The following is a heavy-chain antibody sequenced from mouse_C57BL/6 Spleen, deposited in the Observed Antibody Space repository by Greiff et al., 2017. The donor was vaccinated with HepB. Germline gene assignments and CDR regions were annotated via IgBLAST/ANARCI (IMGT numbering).Heavy chain of an antibody. D-gene: IGHD2-3*01. V-gene: IGHV1-64*01. Sequence: VQLQQSGAELVKPGASVKLSCKASGYTFTSYWMHWVKQRPGQGLEWIGMIHPNSGSTNYNEKFKSKATLTVDKSSSTAYMQLSSLTSEDSAVYYCARENGYYHFDYWGQGTTLTVSS. CDR2: IHPNSGST. CDR3: ARENGYYHFDY. J-gene: IGHJ2*01. CDR1: GYTFTSYW.